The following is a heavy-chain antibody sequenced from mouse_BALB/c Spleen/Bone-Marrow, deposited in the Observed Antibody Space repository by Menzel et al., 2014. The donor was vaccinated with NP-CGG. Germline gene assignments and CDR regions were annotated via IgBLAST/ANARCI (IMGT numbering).Heavy chain of an antibody. Sequence: SGAELARPGASVKLSCKASGYTFTSYWMQWVKQRPGQGLEWIGAIYPGDGDTRYTQKFKGKATLTADKSSSTAYMQLGSLASEDSAVYYCARRDYGIRENYYAMDYWGQGTSVTVSS. CDR1: GYTFTSYW. CDR2: IYPGDGDT. J-gene: IGHJ4*01. CDR3: ARRDYGIRENYYAMDY. D-gene: IGHD1-2*01. V-gene: IGHV1-87*01.